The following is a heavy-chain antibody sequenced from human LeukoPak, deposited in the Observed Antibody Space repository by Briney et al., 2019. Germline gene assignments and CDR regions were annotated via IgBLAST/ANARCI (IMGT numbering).Heavy chain of an antibody. J-gene: IGHJ6*03. D-gene: IGHD6-13*01. V-gene: IGHV4-61*02. CDR1: GGSINSGSYY. CDR3: ARGLAAAGTYYYYYYYMDV. Sequence: SETLSLTCTVSGGSINSGSYYWSWIRQPAGKGLEWIGRIYTSGSTNYNPSLKSRVTISVDTSKNQFSLKLSSVTAADTAVYYCARGLAAAGTYYYYYYYMDVWGKGTTVTVSS. CDR2: IYTSGST.